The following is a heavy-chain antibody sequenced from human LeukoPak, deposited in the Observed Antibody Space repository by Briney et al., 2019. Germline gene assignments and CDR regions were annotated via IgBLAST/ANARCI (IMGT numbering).Heavy chain of an antibody. Sequence: GGSLRLSCAASGFTVSSNYMSWVRQAPGKGLEWFSVIYSGGSTYYSDSVKGRFTISRDNSKNTLYLQMNSLRAEDTAVYYCARGSEPIAAFDIWGQGTMVTVSS. D-gene: IGHD2-21*01. CDR3: ARGSEPIAAFDI. CDR2: IYSGGST. V-gene: IGHV3-53*01. J-gene: IGHJ3*02. CDR1: GFTVSSNY.